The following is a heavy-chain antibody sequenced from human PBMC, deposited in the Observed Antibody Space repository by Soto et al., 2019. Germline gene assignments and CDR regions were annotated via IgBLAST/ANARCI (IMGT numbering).Heavy chain of an antibody. CDR3: AKAFSWYDY. V-gene: IGHV3-23*01. J-gene: IGHJ4*02. D-gene: IGHD6-13*01. CDR1: GFTFSSYW. Sequence: GGSLRLSCAASGFTFSSYWMTWVRQAPGKGLEWVSGISGSGGNTYYADSVKGRFTISRDNSKNTLYLQMSSLRAEDTAVYYCAKAFSWYDYWGQGTLVTVSS. CDR2: ISGSGGNT.